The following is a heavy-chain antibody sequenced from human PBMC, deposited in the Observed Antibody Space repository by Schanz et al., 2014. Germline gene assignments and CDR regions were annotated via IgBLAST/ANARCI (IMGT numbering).Heavy chain of an antibody. CDR1: GGSFIGYD. J-gene: IGHJ1*01. Sequence: QVQLQESGPGLLKPSGTLSLTCAVYGGSFIGYDWSWIRQFPGQDLEWIGDINHYGRTNYNPSLMGRVSISIDASQNQFSLKMTSVTAADTAIYYCAIPRGSYAPNWSEARYFQHWGQGSLVTVSS. CDR2: INHYGRT. D-gene: IGHD1-1*01. V-gene: IGHV4-34*10. CDR3: AIPRGSYAPNWSEARYFQH.